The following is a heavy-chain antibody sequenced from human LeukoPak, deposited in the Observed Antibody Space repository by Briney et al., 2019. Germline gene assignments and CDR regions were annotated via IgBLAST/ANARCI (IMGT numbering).Heavy chain of an antibody. CDR2: ISGSGGST. D-gene: IGHD4-17*01. Sequence: GGSLRLSCAASGFTFSTYAMSWVRQAPGKGLEWVSAISGSGGSTYYTDSVRGRFTISRDNSKNTLYLQMISLRAEDTAVYYCAKASVSTVTTGDFDYWGKGTLVTVSS. J-gene: IGHJ4*02. V-gene: IGHV3-23*01. CDR3: AKASVSTVTTGDFDY. CDR1: GFTFSTYA.